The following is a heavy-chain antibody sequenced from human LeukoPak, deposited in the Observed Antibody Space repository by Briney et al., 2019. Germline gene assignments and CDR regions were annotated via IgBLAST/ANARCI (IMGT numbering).Heavy chain of an antibody. CDR3: AKVGSSGYMEVDY. D-gene: IGHD3-22*01. J-gene: IGHJ4*02. CDR1: GFTFSSYG. CDR2: IRYDGSNK. V-gene: IGHV3-30*02. Sequence: GGSLRLSCAASGFTFSSYGMHWVRQAPSKGLEWVAFIRYDGSNKYYADSVKGRFTISRDNSKNTLYLQMNSLRAEDTAVYYCAKVGSSGYMEVDYWGQGTLVTVSS.